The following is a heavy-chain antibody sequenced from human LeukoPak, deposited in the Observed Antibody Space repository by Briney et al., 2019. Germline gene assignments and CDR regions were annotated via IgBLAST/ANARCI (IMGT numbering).Heavy chain of an antibody. CDR3: ARNLGASPKIDY. D-gene: IGHD1-26*01. J-gene: IGHJ4*02. Sequence: SGPTLVNPTQTLTLTCTFSGFSLSTSGVCVSWIRQPPGKGLEWLARIDWDDDKYYSTSLKTRLTISKDTSKNQVVLTMANMDPVDTATYYCARNLGASPKIDYWGQGTLVTVSS. CDR2: IDWDDDK. V-gene: IGHV2-70*11. CDR1: GFSLSTSGVC.